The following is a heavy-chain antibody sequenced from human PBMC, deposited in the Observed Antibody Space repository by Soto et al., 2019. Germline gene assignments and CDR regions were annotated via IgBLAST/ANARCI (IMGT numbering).Heavy chain of an antibody. J-gene: IGHJ4*02. D-gene: IGHD1-1*01. CDR3: VKDRSDNWSFYY. CDR2: VTHDGTLY. CDR1: GFTFSSCA. V-gene: IGHV3-30*18. Sequence: QVQLVESGGGVVQPGRSLRLSCVASGFTFSSCAMHWVRQVPGKGLEWLAVVTHDGTLYPYADSVKGRFSISSDNARKTLYRQMNGLRPEETAVYYCVKDRSDNWSFYYWGKGTLVTVCS.